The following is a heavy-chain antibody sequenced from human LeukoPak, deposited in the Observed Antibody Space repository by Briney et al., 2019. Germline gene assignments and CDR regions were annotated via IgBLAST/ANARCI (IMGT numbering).Heavy chain of an antibody. J-gene: IGHJ3*02. V-gene: IGHV3-48*01. CDR1: GFTFSSYS. CDR2: ISSSSSTI. D-gene: IGHD3-22*01. Sequence: GGSLRLSCAASGFTFSSYSMNWVRQAPGKGLEWVSYISSSSSTIYYADSVKGRFTISRDNAKNSLYLQMSSLRAEDTAVYYCARVRRYYDTTGSDDAFDIWGQGTMVTVSS. CDR3: ARVRRYYDTTGSDDAFDI.